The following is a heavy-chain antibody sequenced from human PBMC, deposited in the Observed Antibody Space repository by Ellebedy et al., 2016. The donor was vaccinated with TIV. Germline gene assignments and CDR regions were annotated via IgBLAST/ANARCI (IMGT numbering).Heavy chain of an antibody. V-gene: IGHV3-7*01. CDR3: ARDGSFGDYLSPRHAFNM. D-gene: IGHD4-17*01. J-gene: IGHJ3*02. CDR2: INQDGSEK. CDR1: GFSFRSYW. Sequence: GGSLRLSCAAYGFSFRSYWMSWVRQAPGKGLEWVGNINQDGSEKYYVDSVKGRFSISRDNAKNSVYLQMNSLRAEDTALYFCARDGSFGDYLSPRHAFNMWGQGTMVTVSS.